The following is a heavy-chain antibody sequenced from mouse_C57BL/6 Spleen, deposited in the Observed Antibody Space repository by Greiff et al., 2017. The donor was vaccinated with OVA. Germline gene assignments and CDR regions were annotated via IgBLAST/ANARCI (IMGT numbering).Heavy chain of an antibody. D-gene: IGHD1-1*01. V-gene: IGHV1-59*01. CDR1: GYTFTSYW. CDR2: IDPSDSYT. CDR3: ARSPITTVYYYAMDY. J-gene: IGHJ4*01. Sequence: QVQLQQSGAELVRPGTSVKLSCKASGYTFTSYWMHWVKQRPGQGLEWIGVIDPSDSYTNYNQKFKGKATLTVDTSSSTAYMQLSSLTSEDSAVYYCARSPITTVYYYAMDYWGQGTSVTVSS.